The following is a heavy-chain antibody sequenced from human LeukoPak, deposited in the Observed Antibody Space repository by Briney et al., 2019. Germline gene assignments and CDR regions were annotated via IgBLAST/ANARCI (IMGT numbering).Heavy chain of an antibody. V-gene: IGHV1-18*01. CDR2: ISAYNGNT. J-gene: IGHJ4*02. CDR3: AKDRGRGGDFDY. CDR1: GYTFTSYG. D-gene: IGHD3-10*01. Sequence: VASVKVSCKASGYTFTSYGISWVRQAPGQGLEWMGWISAYNGNTNYAQKLQGRVTMTSDTSTSTAYMELRSLRSDDTAVYYCAKDRGRGGDFDYWGQGTLVTVSS.